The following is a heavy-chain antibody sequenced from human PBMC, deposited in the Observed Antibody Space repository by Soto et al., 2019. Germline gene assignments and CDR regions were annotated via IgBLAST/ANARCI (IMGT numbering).Heavy chain of an antibody. J-gene: IGHJ4*02. Sequence: QVQLVESGGGVVQPGRSLRLSCAASGLTFSSYGMHWVRQAPGKGLEWVAVIWYDGSNKYYADSVKGRFTISRDNSKNTLYLQMNSLRAEDTAVYYCANLVVPHRVIDYWGQGTLVTVSS. V-gene: IGHV3-33*06. CDR2: IWYDGSNK. CDR1: GLTFSSYG. D-gene: IGHD2-2*01. CDR3: ANLVVPHRVIDY.